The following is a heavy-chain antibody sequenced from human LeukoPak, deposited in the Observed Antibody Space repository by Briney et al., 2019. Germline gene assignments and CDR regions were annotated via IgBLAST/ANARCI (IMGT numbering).Heavy chain of an antibody. CDR1: GGSFSGHS. J-gene: IGHJ5*02. D-gene: IGHD3-10*01. Sequence: SETLSLTCAVYGGSFSGHSWSWIRQPPGKGPEWIGEVIHGGSTNYNPSLKSRVIISLDTSNNRFSLKLSSVTAADTAVYYCARSTRSWFDPWGQGTLVTVSS. V-gene: IGHV4-34*12. CDR2: VIHGGST. CDR3: ARSTRSWFDP.